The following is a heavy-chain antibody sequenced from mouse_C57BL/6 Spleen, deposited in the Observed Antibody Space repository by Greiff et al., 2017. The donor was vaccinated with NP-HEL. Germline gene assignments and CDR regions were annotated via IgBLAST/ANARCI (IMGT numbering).Heavy chain of an antibody. CDR3: TRSPGSSYGYAMDY. V-gene: IGHV1-15*01. CDR1: GYTFTDYE. D-gene: IGHD1-1*01. Sequence: LQQSGAELVRPGASVTLSCKASGYTFTDYEMHWVKQTPVHGLEWIGAIDPETGGTAYNQKFKGKAILTADKSSSTAYMELRSLTSEDSAVYYCTRSPGSSYGYAMDYWGQGTSVTVSS. J-gene: IGHJ4*01. CDR2: IDPETGGT.